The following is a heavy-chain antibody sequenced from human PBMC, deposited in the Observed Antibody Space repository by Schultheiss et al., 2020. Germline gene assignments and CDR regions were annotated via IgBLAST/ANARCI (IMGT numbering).Heavy chain of an antibody. CDR2: INDSGST. CDR3: ASLDSSGYLFDY. J-gene: IGHJ4*02. V-gene: IGHV4-31*03. Sequence: SETLSLTCTVSGGSISSGGYFWNWIRQHPGKGLEWIGYINDSGSTYYNPSLKSRVTISVDTSKNQFSLKLSFVTAADTAVYYCASLDSSGYLFDYWGQGTLVTVSS. D-gene: IGHD3-22*01. CDR1: GGSISSGGYF.